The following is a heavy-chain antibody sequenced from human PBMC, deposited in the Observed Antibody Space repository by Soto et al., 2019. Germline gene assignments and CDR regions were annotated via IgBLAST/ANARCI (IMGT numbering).Heavy chain of an antibody. CDR2: INDRGSI. Sequence: QVQLQQWGAGPLRPLETLSLTCGVSGGSFSGYYWAWIRQSPGQGLEWIGEINDRGSINYNPSLKSRASISVDTSKNHYSLNLRSVTAADTAVYYCARESHDILTGPPWVWYFDLWGRGTLVTVSS. D-gene: IGHD3-9*01. J-gene: IGHJ2*01. CDR3: ARESHDILTGPPWVWYFDL. CDR1: GGSFSGYY. V-gene: IGHV4-34*01.